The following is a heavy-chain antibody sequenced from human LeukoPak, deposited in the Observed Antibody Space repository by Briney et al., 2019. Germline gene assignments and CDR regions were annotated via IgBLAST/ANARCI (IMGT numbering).Heavy chain of an antibody. Sequence: PSETLSLTCTVSGGSISSSSYYWGWIRQPPGKGLEWIGSIYYSGSTYYNPSLKSRVTISVDTSKNQFSLKLSSVTAADTAVYYCARHPGRDDAFDIWGQGTMVTVSS. CDR3: ARHPGRDDAFDI. J-gene: IGHJ3*02. V-gene: IGHV4-39*01. D-gene: IGHD5-24*01. CDR1: GGSISSSSYY. CDR2: IYYSGST.